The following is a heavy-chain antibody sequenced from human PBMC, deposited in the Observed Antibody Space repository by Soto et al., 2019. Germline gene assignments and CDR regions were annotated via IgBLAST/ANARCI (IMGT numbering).Heavy chain of an antibody. D-gene: IGHD2-15*01. CDR3: ARDLGVALATLTLDS. V-gene: IGHV3-21*02. CDR1: GFSFSTYS. Sequence: EVPLVESGGGLVKPGGSLRLSCAASGFSFSTYSMNWVRQAPGKGLEWVADITTSSSFRFYADSLKGRFTISRDDAKNSLYLQMNSLRVEDTGVYYCARDLGVALATLTLDSWGQGTLVTVSS. CDR2: ITTSSSFR. J-gene: IGHJ4*02.